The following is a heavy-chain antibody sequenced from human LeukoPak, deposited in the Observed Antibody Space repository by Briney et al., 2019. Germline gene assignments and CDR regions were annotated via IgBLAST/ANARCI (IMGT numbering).Heavy chain of an antibody. V-gene: IGHV1-8*01. CDR3: ARGFGVRPYGFWSGYYTGFDY. J-gene: IGHJ4*02. D-gene: IGHD3-3*01. CDR2: MNPNSGNT. Sequence: GASVKVSCKASGYTFTSYDINWVRQATGQGLEWMGWMNPNSGNTGYAQKFQGRVTMTRNTSISTAYMELSSLRSEDTAVYYCARGFGVRPYGFWSGYYTGFDYWGQGTLVTVSS. CDR1: GYTFTSYD.